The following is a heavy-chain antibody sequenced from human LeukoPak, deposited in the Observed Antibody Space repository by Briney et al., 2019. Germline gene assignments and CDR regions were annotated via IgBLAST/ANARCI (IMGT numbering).Heavy chain of an antibody. Sequence: GESLKISCKGSGYSFTSYWIGWVRQMPGKGLEWMGIIYPGDSDTRYSPSFQGQVTISADKPISTAYLQWSSLKASDTAMYYCARSITMIVVVALDAFDIWGQGTMVTVSS. D-gene: IGHD3-22*01. V-gene: IGHV5-51*04. CDR1: GYSFTSYW. CDR2: IYPGDSDT. CDR3: ARSITMIVVVALDAFDI. J-gene: IGHJ3*02.